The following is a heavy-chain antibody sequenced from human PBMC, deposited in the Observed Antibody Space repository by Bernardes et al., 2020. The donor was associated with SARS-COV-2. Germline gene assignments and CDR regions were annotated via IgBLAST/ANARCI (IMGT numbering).Heavy chain of an antibody. CDR3: AREYYYYGSGSRRFDH. D-gene: IGHD3-10*01. Sequence: TLSLTCSVSGGSISRFYWSWVRQPPGKGLEWIGYIYYSGSTNYNPSLKSRVTMSVDTSKNLFSLKLSSVTAADTAVYYCAREYYYYGSGSRRFDHWGQGTLVTVSS. V-gene: IGHV4-59*01. J-gene: IGHJ4*02. CDR1: GGSISRFY. CDR2: IYYSGST.